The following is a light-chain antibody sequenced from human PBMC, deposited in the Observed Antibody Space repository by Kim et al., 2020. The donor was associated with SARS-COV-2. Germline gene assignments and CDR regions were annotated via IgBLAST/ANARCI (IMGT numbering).Light chain of an antibody. CDR1: QSVGSRY. CDR2: GAS. Sequence: SPGERPTLSCRASQSVGSRYLAWYQQKPGQAPRLLIYGASSRATGIPDRFSGSGSGTDFTLAISRLEPEDFAVYYCQQYLISPWTFGQGTKVDIK. CDR3: QQYLISPWT. J-gene: IGKJ1*01. V-gene: IGKV3-20*01.